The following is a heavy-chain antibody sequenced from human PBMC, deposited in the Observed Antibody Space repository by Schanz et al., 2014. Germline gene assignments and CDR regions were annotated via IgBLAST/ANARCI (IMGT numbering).Heavy chain of an antibody. D-gene: IGHD3-10*01. CDR3: AKDGTGGSGSYSADGDMDV. CDR1: GFTFSNYW. V-gene: IGHV3-23*04. Sequence: EVQLVESGGGLVQPGGSLRLSCAASGFTFSNYWMHWVRQAPGKGLEWVSAISCSGGNTYYADSVKGRFTISRDNSKSAQNLQMNRLRAEGTAVYDCAKDGTGGSGSYSADGDMDVWGQGTTVTVSS. J-gene: IGHJ6*02. CDR2: ISCSGGNT.